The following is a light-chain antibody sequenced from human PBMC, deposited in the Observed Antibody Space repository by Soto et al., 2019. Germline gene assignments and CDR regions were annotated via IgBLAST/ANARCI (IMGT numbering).Light chain of an antibody. V-gene: IGKV3-15*01. CDR3: RQHNCWPPLT. CDR1: QSVNSN. Sequence: EIVMTQSPATLSVSPGERATLSCRASQSVNSNLSWYRQQPGQAPRLLISDASTRATAVPPRFSGSGSGTEFTPTISSLQSADAGIYYCRQHNCWPPLTFGQGTKVEIK. CDR2: DAS. J-gene: IGKJ4*01.